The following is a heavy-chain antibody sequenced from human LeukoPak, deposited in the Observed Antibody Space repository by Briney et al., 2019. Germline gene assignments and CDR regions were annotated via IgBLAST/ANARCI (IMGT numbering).Heavy chain of an antibody. D-gene: IGHD2-15*01. CDR2: INPSGGST. CDR1: GCTFTSYY. Sequence: ASVRVSCKASGCTFTSYYMHWVRQAPGQGLEWMGIINPSGGSTSYAQKFQGRVTMTRDTSTSTVYMELSSLRSEDTAVYYCARAPVAATEYYYYYYMDVWGKGTTVTVSS. J-gene: IGHJ6*03. V-gene: IGHV1-46*01. CDR3: ARAPVAATEYYYYYYMDV.